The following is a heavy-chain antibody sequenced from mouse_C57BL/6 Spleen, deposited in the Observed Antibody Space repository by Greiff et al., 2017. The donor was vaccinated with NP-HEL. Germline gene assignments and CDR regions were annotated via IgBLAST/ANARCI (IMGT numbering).Heavy chain of an antibody. D-gene: IGHD1-1*01. J-gene: IGHJ2*01. Sequence: QVQLQQSGAELVRPGASVTLSCKASGYTFTDYEMHWVKQTPVHGLEWIGAIDPETGGTAYNQKFKGKAILTADKSSSTAYMELRSLTSEDSAVYYCPITTVVAYYFDDWGQGTTLTVSS. CDR1: GYTFTDYE. V-gene: IGHV1-15*01. CDR3: PITTVVAYYFDD. CDR2: IDPETGGT.